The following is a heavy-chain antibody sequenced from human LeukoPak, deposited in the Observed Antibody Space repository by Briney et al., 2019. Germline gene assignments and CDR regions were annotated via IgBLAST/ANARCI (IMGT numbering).Heavy chain of an antibody. CDR1: GYTFTGYY. J-gene: IGHJ4*02. CDR2: INPNSGGT. Sequence: ASVKVSCKASGYTFTGYYMHWVRQAPGQGLEWMGWINPNSGGTNYAQKFQGRVTMTRDTSISTAYMELSRLRSDDTAVYYCGREYYYDSSGYYGYWGQGTLVTVSS. V-gene: IGHV1-2*02. CDR3: GREYYYDSSGYYGY. D-gene: IGHD3-22*01.